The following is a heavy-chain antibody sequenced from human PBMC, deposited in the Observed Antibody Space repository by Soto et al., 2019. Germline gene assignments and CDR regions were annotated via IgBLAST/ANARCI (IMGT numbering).Heavy chain of an antibody. D-gene: IGHD1-26*01. V-gene: IGHV1-18*01. J-gene: IGHJ4*02. CDR2: ISANNGNT. Sequence: QVQLVQSGAEVKKPGASVKVSCKASGYTFTSYGISWVRQAPGQGLEWMGWISANNGNTNYAQNLQGRVTMTTDTSTRTAYMELRSLRSADTAVYYCARDRGSYALDYWGQGTLVTVSS. CDR3: ARDRGSYALDY. CDR1: GYTFTSYG.